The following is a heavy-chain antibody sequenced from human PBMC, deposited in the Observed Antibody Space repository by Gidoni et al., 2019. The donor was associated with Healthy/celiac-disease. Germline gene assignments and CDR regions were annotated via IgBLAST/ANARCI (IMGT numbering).Heavy chain of an antibody. CDR1: GGSISSSSYY. D-gene: IGHD6-6*01. J-gene: IGHJ6*02. V-gene: IGHV4-39*01. CDR3: ARLGVKEQLGRDV. Sequence: QLQLQASGPGLVKPSETLSLTCTVSGGSISSSSYYWGWIRQPPGKGLEWIGSIYYSGSTYYNPSLKSRVTISVDTSKNQFSLKLSSVTAADTAVYYCARLGVKEQLGRDVWGQGTTVTVSS. CDR2: IYYSGST.